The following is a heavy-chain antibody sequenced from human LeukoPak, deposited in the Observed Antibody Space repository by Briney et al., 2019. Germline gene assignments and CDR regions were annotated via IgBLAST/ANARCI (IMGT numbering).Heavy chain of an antibody. J-gene: IGHJ4*02. V-gene: IGHV3-30*02. CDR3: AKELNYYDSSGYYIR. Sequence: PGGSLRHSCAASGFTFSSYGMHWVRQAPGKGLEWVAFIRYDGSNKYYADSVKGRFTISRDNSKNTLYLQMNSLRAEDTAVYYCAKELNYYDSSGYYIRWGQGTLVTVSS. D-gene: IGHD3-22*01. CDR1: GFTFSSYG. CDR2: IRYDGSNK.